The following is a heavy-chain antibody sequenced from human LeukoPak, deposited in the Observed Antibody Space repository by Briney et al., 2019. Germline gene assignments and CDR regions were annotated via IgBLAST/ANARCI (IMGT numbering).Heavy chain of an antibody. CDR3: AIIWGYSYGPPGY. J-gene: IGHJ4*02. CDR1: GFTFSSYW. V-gene: IGHV3-7*01. D-gene: IGHD5-18*01. CDR2: IKQDGSEK. Sequence: GGSLRLSCAASGFTFSSYWMSWVRQAPGKGLEWVANIKQDGSEKYYVDSVKGRFTISRDDAKNSLYLQMNSLRAEDTAVYYCAIIWGYSYGPPGYWGQGTLVTVSS.